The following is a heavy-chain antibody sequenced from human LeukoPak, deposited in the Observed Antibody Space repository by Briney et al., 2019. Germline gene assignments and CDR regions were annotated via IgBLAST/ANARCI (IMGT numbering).Heavy chain of an antibody. J-gene: IGHJ4*02. CDR1: GGSFSGYY. CDR3: ARGYLYYYDSSGYFTFDY. Sequence: PSETLSLTCAVYGGSFSGYYWSWICQPPGKGLEWIGEINHSGSTNYNPSLKSRVTISVDTSKNQFSLKLSSVTAADTAVYYCARGYLYYYDSSGYFTFDYWGQGTLVTVSS. D-gene: IGHD3-22*01. CDR2: INHSGST. V-gene: IGHV4-34*01.